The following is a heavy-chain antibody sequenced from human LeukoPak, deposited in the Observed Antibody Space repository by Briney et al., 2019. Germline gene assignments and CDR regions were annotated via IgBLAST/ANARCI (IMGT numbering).Heavy chain of an antibody. V-gene: IGHV3-72*01. J-gene: IGHJ6*02. CDR3: TRGGTSSVAYYYHMDV. D-gene: IGHD1-26*01. CDR2: SRDRANGYTP. Sequence: TGGSLRLSCTASGFTFSGRYMDWVRQAPGKGLEWVCRSRDRANGYTPEYAASVRGRFTISRDDSENSMYLQMNSLKTEDSAVYYCTRGGTSSVAYYYHMDVWGQGTTVTVSS. CDR1: GFTFSGRY.